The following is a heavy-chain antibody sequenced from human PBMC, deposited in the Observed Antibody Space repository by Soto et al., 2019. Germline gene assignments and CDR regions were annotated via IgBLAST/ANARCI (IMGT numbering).Heavy chain of an antibody. CDR2: ISYDGSNK. J-gene: IGHJ4*02. V-gene: IGHV3-30-3*01. D-gene: IGHD3-3*01. CDR1: GFTFSSYA. CDR3: ARGPSDFCSGYYTVFDY. Sequence: QVQLVESGGGVVQPGRSLRLSCAASGFTFSSYAMHWVRQAPGKGLEWVAVISYDGSNKYYADSVKGRFTISIDNSKNTLYLQMNSLRAEDTAVYDCARGPSDFCSGYYTVFDYGGQGTLVTVSS.